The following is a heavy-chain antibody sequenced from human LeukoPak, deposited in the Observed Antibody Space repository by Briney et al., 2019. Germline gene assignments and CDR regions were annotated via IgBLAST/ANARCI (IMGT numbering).Heavy chain of an antibody. D-gene: IGHD5-24*01. V-gene: IGHV4-59*01. Sequence: SETLSLTCTVSGGSISSYYWSWIRQPPGKGLEWIGYIYYSGSTNYNPSLRSRVTISVDTSKNQFSLKLSSVTAADTAVYYCARDRLQLQSWGQGTLVTVSS. CDR3: ARDRLQLQS. CDR2: IYYSGST. CDR1: GGSISSYY. J-gene: IGHJ5*02.